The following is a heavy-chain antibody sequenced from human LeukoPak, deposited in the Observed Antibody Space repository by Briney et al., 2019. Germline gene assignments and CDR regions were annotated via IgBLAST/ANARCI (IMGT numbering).Heavy chain of an antibody. Sequence: LPGGSLRLSCSASGFIFSNYAMHWVRQAPGKGLEYVSAISSNGGSTYYADSVKGRFTISRDNSKTTLYLQMSSLRADDTAVYYYVKDRRSVTTRITFDYWGQGTLVTVSS. CDR3: VKDRRSVTTRITFDY. V-gene: IGHV3-64D*06. D-gene: IGHD4-17*01. CDR2: ISSNGGST. J-gene: IGHJ4*02. CDR1: GFIFSNYA.